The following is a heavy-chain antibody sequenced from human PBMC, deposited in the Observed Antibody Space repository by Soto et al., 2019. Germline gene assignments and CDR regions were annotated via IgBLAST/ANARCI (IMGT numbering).Heavy chain of an antibody. Sequence: QVQLQESGPGLVKPSQTLSLTCTVSGGSISSGGYYWSWIRQHPGKGLEWIGYIYYSGSTYYNPSLKSRITISVDTCKIPFALRRSSAAAAATVVYSGAGDRDWGWTRGRRYFDLWGRGTLVTVSS. J-gene: IGHJ2*01. CDR2: IYYSGST. CDR3: AGDRDWGWTRGRRYFDL. CDR1: GGSISSGGYY. V-gene: IGHV4-31*03. D-gene: IGHD2-8*02.